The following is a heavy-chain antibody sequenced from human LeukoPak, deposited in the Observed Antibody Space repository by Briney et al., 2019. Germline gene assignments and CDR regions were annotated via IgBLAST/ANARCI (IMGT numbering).Heavy chain of an antibody. CDR2: ISSSSSSI. CDR1: GFTFSTFS. D-gene: IGHD6-19*01. V-gene: IGHV3-21*06. CDR3: AKGVLYTRHSSGRFDY. Sequence: PGGSLRLSCAASGFTFSTFSMNWVRQAPGKGLEWVSSISSSSSSIYYADSVKGRFTISRDNAKNSLYLQMSSLRAEDTAVYYCAKGVLYTRHSSGRFDYWGQGSLVTVSS. J-gene: IGHJ4*02.